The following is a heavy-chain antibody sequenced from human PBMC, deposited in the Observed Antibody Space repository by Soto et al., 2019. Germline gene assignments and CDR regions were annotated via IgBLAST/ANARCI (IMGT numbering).Heavy chain of an antibody. CDR1: GYSFTTYW. Sequence: GESLKISCKGSGYSFTTYWIGWVREMPGKGLEWMGMIYPGDSVTKYSPSFQGQVTISANKSINTAYLQWSSLQASDSPMYYCARVYSSGSDYWGQGTLVTVSS. D-gene: IGHD6-19*01. CDR2: IYPGDSVT. J-gene: IGHJ4*02. V-gene: IGHV5-51*01. CDR3: ARVYSSGSDY.